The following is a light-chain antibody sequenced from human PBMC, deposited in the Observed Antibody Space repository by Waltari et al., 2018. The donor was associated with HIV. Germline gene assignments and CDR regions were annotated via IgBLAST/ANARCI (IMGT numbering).Light chain of an antibody. CDR3: QQYGSSSLT. V-gene: IGKV3-20*01. CDR1: QSVSSTY. Sequence: EIVLTQSPGTRCLSPGERATLSCRASQSVSSTYLAWYQQKPGQAPRLLIYGASSRATGIPDRFSGSGSGTDFTLTISRLEPEDFAVYYCQQYGSSSLTFGGGTKVEIK. CDR2: GAS. J-gene: IGKJ4*01.